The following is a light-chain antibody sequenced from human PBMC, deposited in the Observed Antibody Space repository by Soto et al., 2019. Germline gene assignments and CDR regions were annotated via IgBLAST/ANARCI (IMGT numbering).Light chain of an antibody. J-gene: IGKJ5*01. V-gene: IGKV1-9*01. CDR2: AAS. CDR1: QDISTH. CDR3: QHLNTYPIT. Sequence: DIQMTQSPSSVSGSVGDRFTITCRASQDISTHLAWFAQKPGRAPQLLIYAASTLHSGVPSRFSGSGSGTDFTLTISSLQPEDFATYYCQHLNTYPITFGPGTRLEI.